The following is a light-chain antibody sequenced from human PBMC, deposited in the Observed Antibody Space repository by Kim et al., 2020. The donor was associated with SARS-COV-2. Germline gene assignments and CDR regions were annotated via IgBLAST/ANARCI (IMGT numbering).Light chain of an antibody. CDR2: EVS. J-gene: IGLJ2*01. V-gene: IGLV2-18*02. Sequence: GQSTPISYTGTSSDVGSYNRVSWYQQPPGTAPKLMIYEVSNRPSGVPDRFSGSKSGNTASLTISGLQAEDEADYYCSSYTSSSTLVFGGGTQLTVL. CDR3: SSYTSSSTLV. CDR1: SSDVGSYNR.